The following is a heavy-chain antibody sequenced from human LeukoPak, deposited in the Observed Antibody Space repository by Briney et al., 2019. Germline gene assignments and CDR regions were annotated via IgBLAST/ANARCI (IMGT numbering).Heavy chain of an antibody. Sequence: ASVKVSCKASGYTFTGYYMHWVRQAPGQGLEWMGWINPNSGGTNYAQKFQGRVTITRDTSISTAHMELSRLRSDDTAVYYCARGGYYDSSGYRVLDYWGQGTLVTVSS. J-gene: IGHJ4*02. CDR1: GYTFTGYY. D-gene: IGHD3-22*01. V-gene: IGHV1-2*02. CDR3: ARGGYYDSSGYRVLDY. CDR2: INPNSGGT.